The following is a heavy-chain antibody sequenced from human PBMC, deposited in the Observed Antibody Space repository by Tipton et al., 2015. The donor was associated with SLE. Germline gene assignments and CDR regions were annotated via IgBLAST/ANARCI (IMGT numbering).Heavy chain of an antibody. J-gene: IGHJ4*02. V-gene: IGHV3-21*01. Sequence: SLRLSCAASGFTLSSYSMNWVRQAPGKGLEWVSSISSSSSYICYADSVKGRFTISRDNAKNSLYLQMNSLRAEDTAVYYCARGEWLSSLDYWGQGTLVTVSS. CDR2: ISSSSSYI. D-gene: IGHD3-3*01. CDR1: GFTLSSYS. CDR3: ARGEWLSSLDY.